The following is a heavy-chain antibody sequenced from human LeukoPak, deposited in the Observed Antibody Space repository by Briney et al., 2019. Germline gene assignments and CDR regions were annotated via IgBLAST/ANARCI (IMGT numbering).Heavy chain of an antibody. CDR2: TNTDGSTT. CDR1: GFTFSSYW. CDR3: ARGGGGDNPNVFGGY. V-gene: IGHV3-74*01. J-gene: IGHJ4*02. Sequence: GGSLRLSCAASGFTFSSYWMHWVRQTPGKGMVWVSRTNTDGSTTSYADSVKGRFTISRDNAKKTLYLQMNSLRAEDTAVYYCARGGGGDNPNVFGGYWGQGTLVTVSS. D-gene: IGHD4-23*01.